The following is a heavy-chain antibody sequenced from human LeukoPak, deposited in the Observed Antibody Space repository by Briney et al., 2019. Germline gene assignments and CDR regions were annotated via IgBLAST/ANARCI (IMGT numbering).Heavy chain of an antibody. CDR3: GRAQYYGSGSYRDWFDP. V-gene: IGHV3-21*01. Sequence: GGSLRLSCAASGLTFSSYSMNWVRQAPGKGLEWVSSISSSSSYIYYADSVKGRFTISRDNAKNSLYLQMNSLRAEDTAVYYCGRAQYYGSGSYRDWFDPWGQGTLVTVSS. J-gene: IGHJ5*02. CDR2: ISSSSSYI. D-gene: IGHD3-10*01. CDR1: GLTFSSYS.